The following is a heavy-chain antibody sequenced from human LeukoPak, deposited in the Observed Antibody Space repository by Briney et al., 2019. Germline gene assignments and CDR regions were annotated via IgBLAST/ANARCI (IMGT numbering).Heavy chain of an antibody. J-gene: IGHJ4*02. CDR2: ISSSSSYI. D-gene: IGHD2-15*01. V-gene: IGHV3-21*04. CDR1: GFTFSSYS. Sequence: GGSLRLSCAASGFTFSSYSMNWVRQAPGKGLEWVSSISSSSSYIYYADSVKGRFTISRDNSKNTLYLQMNSLRAEDTAVYYCANVRCSGGSCYIDYWGQGTLVTVSS. CDR3: ANVRCSGGSCYIDY.